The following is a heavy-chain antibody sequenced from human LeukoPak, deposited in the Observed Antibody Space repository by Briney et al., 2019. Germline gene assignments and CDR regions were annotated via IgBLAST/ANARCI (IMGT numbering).Heavy chain of an antibody. CDR2: ISSSSSYT. CDR3: ARVSSGSSQNDY. J-gene: IGHJ4*02. V-gene: IGHV3-11*05. Sequence: GGSLRLSCAASGFTFSDYYMSRIRQAPGKGLEWVSYISSSSSYTNYADSVKGRFTISRDNAKNSLYLQMNSLRAEDTAVYYCARVSSGSSQNDYWGQGTLVTVSS. D-gene: IGHD3-10*01. CDR1: GFTFSDYY.